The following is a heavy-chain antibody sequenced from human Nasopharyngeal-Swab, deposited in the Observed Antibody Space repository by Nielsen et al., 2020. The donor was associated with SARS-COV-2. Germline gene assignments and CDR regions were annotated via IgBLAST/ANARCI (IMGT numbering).Heavy chain of an antibody. CDR1: GGSFSGYY. Sequence: GSLRLSCAVYGGSFSGYYWSWIRQPPGKGLEWIGEINHSGSTNYNPSLKSRVTISVDTSKNHFSLELSSVTAADTAVYYCASGHGSGWWEYWFDPWGQGTLVTVSS. V-gene: IGHV4-34*01. CDR2: INHSGST. D-gene: IGHD6-19*01. CDR3: ASGHGSGWWEYWFDP. J-gene: IGHJ5*02.